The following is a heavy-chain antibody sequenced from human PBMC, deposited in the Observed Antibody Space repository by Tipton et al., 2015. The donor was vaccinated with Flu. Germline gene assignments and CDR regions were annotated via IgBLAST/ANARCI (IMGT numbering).Heavy chain of an antibody. CDR1: GGSISSSSDY. Sequence: TLSLTCNVSGGSISSSSDYWGWIRQPPGKGLEWIGSISHTGTTNYNPSLRSRVTISVDTSKNQFSLRLTSVTAADTAVYYCARDRWEYASGFDPWGQGTPVTVSP. J-gene: IGHJ5*02. CDR2: ISHTGTT. D-gene: IGHD6-19*01. V-gene: IGHV4-39*07. CDR3: ARDRWEYASGFDP.